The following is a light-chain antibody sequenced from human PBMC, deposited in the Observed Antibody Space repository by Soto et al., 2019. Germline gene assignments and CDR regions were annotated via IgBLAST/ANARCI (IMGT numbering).Light chain of an antibody. Sequence: EIQMTQSPATLSVSVGERATISCRASQSVSRNLAWYQQTRGQAPSLLMYDASTMATGVPSRFSGSGSGTEFTLTISNLQSEDFAIYHCQQYHRFPRTFGQGTKVDIK. J-gene: IGKJ1*01. CDR2: DAS. V-gene: IGKV3-15*01. CDR3: QQYHRFPRT. CDR1: QSVSRN.